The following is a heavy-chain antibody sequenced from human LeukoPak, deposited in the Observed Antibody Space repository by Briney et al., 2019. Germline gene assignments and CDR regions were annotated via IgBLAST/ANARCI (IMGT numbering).Heavy chain of an antibody. V-gene: IGHV1-24*01. J-gene: IGHJ4*02. CDR2: FDPEDGET. CDR1: GYTLTELS. D-gene: IGHD1-26*01. Sequence: ASVKVSCKVSGYTLTELSMHWVRQAPGKGLEWMGGFDPEDGETIYAQKFQGRVTVTEDTSTDTAYMELSSLTSEDTAVYYCATYTGEVGARYFDYWGQGTLVTVSS. CDR3: ATYTGEVGARYFDY.